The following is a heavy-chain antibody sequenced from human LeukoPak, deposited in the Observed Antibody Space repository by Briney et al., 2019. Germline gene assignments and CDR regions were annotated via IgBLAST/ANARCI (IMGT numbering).Heavy chain of an antibody. CDR3: ARGIAAANYDY. D-gene: IGHD6-13*01. CDR2: INPNSGGT. J-gene: IGHJ4*02. Sequence: ASVKVSCKASGYTFTSYAMHWVRQAPGQRLEWMGWINPNSGGTNYAQKFQGWVTMTRDTSISTAYMELSRLRSDDTAVYYCARGIAAANYDYWGQGTLVTVSS. CDR1: GYTFTSYA. V-gene: IGHV1-2*04.